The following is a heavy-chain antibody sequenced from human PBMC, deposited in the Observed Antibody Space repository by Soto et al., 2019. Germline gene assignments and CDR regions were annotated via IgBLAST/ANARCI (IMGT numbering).Heavy chain of an antibody. CDR1: GYTFTCYY. Sequence: ASVKVSCKASGYTFTCYYMHWLRQAPGQGLEWMGWINPNSGGTNYAQKFQGWVTMTRDTSISTAYMELSRLRSDDTAVYYCARAGSYSHSAFDIWGQGTMVTVSS. CDR3: ARAGSYSHSAFDI. V-gene: IGHV1-2*04. D-gene: IGHD1-26*01. CDR2: INPNSGGT. J-gene: IGHJ3*02.